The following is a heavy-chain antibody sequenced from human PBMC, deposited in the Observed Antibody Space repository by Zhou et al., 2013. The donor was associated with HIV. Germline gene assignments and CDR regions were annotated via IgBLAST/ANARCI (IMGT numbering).Heavy chain of an antibody. J-gene: IGHJ3*02. V-gene: IGHV1-69*05. Sequence: QVQLVQSGAEVKKPGSSVKVSCKASGGTFSSYGLSWVRQAPGQGPEWMGGIIPTFGRTDYAQKFQGRVTITTDESTSTAYMELNSLRSEDTAVYYCAKDGESWLFDIWAKGQWSPSLQ. CDR2: IIPTFGRT. CDR1: GGTFSSYG. CDR3: AKDGESWLFDI. D-gene: IGHD3-10*01.